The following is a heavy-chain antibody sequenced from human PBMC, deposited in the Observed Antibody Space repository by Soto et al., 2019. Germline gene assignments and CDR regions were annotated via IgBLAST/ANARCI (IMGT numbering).Heavy chain of an antibody. CDR1: GGSISSSSYY. V-gene: IGHV4-39*01. CDR2: IYYSGST. D-gene: IGHD3-3*01. Sequence: QLQLQESGPGLVKPSETLSLTCTVSGGSISSSSYYWGWIHQPPGKGLEWIGSIYYSGSTYYNPSLKSRVTISVDTSKNQFSLKLSSVTAADTAVYYCARHQVWSGYYSLFDYWGQGTLVTVSS. J-gene: IGHJ4*02. CDR3: ARHQVWSGYYSLFDY.